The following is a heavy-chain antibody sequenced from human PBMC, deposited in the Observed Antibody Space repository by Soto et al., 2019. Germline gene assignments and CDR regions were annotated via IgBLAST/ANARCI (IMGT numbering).Heavy chain of an antibody. D-gene: IGHD4-17*01. CDR3: AAGSDAYGNFDY. V-gene: IGHV1-58*01. J-gene: IGHJ4*02. CDR1: GFTFTSSA. CDR2: IVVGSGNT. Sequence: QMQLVQSGPEVKKPGTSVKVSCKASGFTFTSSAVQWVRQARGQRLEWIGWIVVGSGNTNYAQKFQERVTITRDMSTSTAYMELSSLRSEDTAVYYCAAGSDAYGNFDYWGQGTLVTVSS.